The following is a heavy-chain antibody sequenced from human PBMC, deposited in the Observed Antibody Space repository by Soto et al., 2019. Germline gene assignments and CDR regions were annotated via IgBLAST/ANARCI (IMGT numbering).Heavy chain of an antibody. V-gene: IGHV1-69*12. CDR2: IIPIFGTA. CDR3: ARGSGSYLDSPSRLLDV. D-gene: IGHD3-10*01. CDR1: GGTFSSYA. J-gene: IGHJ6*02. Sequence: QVQLVQSGAEVKKPGSSVKVSCKASGGTFSSYAISWVRQAPGQGLEWMGGIIPIFGTANYAQKFQGRVTITADESTSTAYMELSSLRSEDTAVYYCARGSGSYLDSPSRLLDVWGQGTTVTVSS.